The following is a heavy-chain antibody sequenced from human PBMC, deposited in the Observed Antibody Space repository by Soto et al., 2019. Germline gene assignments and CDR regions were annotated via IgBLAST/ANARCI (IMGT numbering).Heavy chain of an antibody. Sequence: QVQLQESGPGLVKPSETLSLTCTVSGCSISSYYWSWIRQPPGKGLEWIGYIYYSGSTNYNPSRKSRVTISVDTSKNQFSLKLSSVTAADTAVYYCARLLWSRGDWFDPWGQGTLVTVSS. D-gene: IGHD3-10*01. CDR2: IYYSGST. V-gene: IGHV4-59*08. J-gene: IGHJ5*02. CDR1: GCSISSYY. CDR3: ARLLWSRGDWFDP.